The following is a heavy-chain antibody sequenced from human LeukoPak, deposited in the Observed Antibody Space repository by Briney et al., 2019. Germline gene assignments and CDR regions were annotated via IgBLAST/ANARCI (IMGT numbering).Heavy chain of an antibody. D-gene: IGHD1-26*01. CDR1: KYTFTNYW. Sequence: GESLKISCKGSKYTFTNYWIGWVRQMPGKGLELMGIIYPGDSDTRYSPSFQGQVTISADKSISTAYVQWSSLKASDTAMYYCARLGIVGATRNYFDYRGQGTLVTVSS. J-gene: IGHJ4*02. V-gene: IGHV5-51*01. CDR2: IYPGDSDT. CDR3: ARLGIVGATRNYFDY.